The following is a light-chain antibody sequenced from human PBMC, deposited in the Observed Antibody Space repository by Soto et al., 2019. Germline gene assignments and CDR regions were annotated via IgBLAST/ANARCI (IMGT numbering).Light chain of an antibody. CDR3: CSYAGSYTL. V-gene: IGLV2-11*01. J-gene: IGLJ2*01. CDR2: DVS. Sequence: QSVLTQPRSVSGSPGQSVTISCTGTSSDVGGYNFVSWYQQHPGKVPKLMIHDVSQRPSGVPDRFSGSKSGNTASLTISGLQAEDEADYYCCSYAGSYTLFGGGTK. CDR1: SSDVGGYNF.